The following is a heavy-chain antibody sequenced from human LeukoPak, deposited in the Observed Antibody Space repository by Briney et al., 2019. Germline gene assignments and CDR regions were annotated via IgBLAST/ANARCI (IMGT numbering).Heavy chain of an antibody. V-gene: IGHV3-23*01. Sequence: GGPLRFSFEAPEFTLSSNALSGFRQLPGKGLAWVSAISSSADSTYYADSVKGPFTISRDNSKNTLYLQMNNLRAEDTAVYYCAKPLEKYTYGGNFDYWGQGLLVTVSS. J-gene: IGHJ4*02. D-gene: IGHD4-23*01. CDR2: ISSSADST. CDR1: EFTLSSNA. CDR3: AKPLEKYTYGGNFDY.